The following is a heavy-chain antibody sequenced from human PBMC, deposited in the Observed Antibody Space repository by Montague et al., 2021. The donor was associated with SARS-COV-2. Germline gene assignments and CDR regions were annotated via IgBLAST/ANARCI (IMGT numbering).Heavy chain of an antibody. J-gene: IGHJ5*02. Sequence: SETLSLTCTVSGGSISSSSYYWGWIRQPPGKGLEWIGNIYYSGSTYYNPSLKSRVTISVDTSKNQFSLKLTSVTAADTAVYYCARPRPGSPNSWFDTWGQGTLVTVSS. CDR3: ARPRPGSPNSWFDT. D-gene: IGHD6-6*01. CDR1: GGSISSSSYY. CDR2: IYYSGST. V-gene: IGHV4-39*01.